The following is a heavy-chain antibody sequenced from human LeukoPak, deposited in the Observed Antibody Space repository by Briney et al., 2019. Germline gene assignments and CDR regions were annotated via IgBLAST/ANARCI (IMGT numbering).Heavy chain of an antibody. J-gene: IGHJ4*02. CDR1: GFTFSSYW. D-gene: IGHD3-9*01. Sequence: GGSLRLSCAASGFTFSSYWMSWVRQATGKGLEWVANIKQDGSEKYYVDSVKGRFTISRDNAKNSLYLQMNSLRAEDTAVYYCARGYFDWLLSSNPLDYWGQGTLVTVSS. V-gene: IGHV3-7*04. CDR3: ARGYFDWLLSSNPLDY. CDR2: IKQDGSEK.